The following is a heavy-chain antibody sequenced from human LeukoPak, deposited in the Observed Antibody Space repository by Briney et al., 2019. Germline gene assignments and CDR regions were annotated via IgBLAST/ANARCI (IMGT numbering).Heavy chain of an antibody. CDR1: GYTFTSYY. J-gene: IGHJ4*02. V-gene: IGHV1-46*01. CDR3: ATLLTMVRGVISDDY. Sequence: ASVKVSCKASGYTFTSYYMHWVRQAPGQGLEWMGIINPSGGSTIYAQKFQGRVTMTEDTSTDTAYTELSSLRSEDTAVYYCATLLTMVRGVISDDYWGQGTLVTVSS. CDR2: INPSGGST. D-gene: IGHD3-10*01.